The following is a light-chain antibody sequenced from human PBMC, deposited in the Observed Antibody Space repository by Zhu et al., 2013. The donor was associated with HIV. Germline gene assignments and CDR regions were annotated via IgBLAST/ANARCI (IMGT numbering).Light chain of an antibody. Sequence: AIRMTQSPSSLSASTGDRVTMTCRASQDINGYLAWYQQKPGGAPHLLIYSTSTLQTGVPSRFSGAYSGTNFTLTINCLQSEDFATYFCQQYFTYPITFGQGTRLDIK. CDR2: STS. V-gene: IGKV1-8*01. CDR1: QDINGY. J-gene: IGKJ5*01. CDR3: QQYFTYPIT.